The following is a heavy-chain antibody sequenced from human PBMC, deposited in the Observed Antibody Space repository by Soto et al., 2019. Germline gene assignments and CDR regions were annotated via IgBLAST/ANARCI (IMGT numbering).Heavy chain of an antibody. V-gene: IGHV3-74*01. CDR2: INPDATTI. CDR1: GFTFSSYW. J-gene: IGHJ4*02. Sequence: GGSLRLSCATSGFTFSSYWIHWVRQAPGEGLVWVSRINPDATTINYADSVKGRFTVSRDNAKNTLYLQMNSLRAEDTAVYYCATAVSYRFDHWGQGTLVTVSS. CDR3: ATAVSYRFDH. D-gene: IGHD3-10*01.